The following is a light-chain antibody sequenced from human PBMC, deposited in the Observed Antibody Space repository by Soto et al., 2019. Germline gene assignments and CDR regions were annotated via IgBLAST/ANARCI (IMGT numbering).Light chain of an antibody. CDR3: QQYTGPPTT. CDR2: GAS. CDR1: QTVSSNY. Sequence: EIILTQSPDTLSLSPGKRATLSFXXSQTVSSNYLAWCQQRPGQAPRVLIYGASTRAAGIPDRFSGSGSGTDFTLTITRLEPEDSAVYFCQQYTGPPTTFGQGTRLEIK. J-gene: IGKJ5*01. V-gene: IGKV3-20*01.